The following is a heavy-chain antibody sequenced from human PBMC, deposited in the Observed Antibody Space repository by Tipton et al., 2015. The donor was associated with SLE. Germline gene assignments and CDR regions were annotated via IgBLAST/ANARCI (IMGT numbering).Heavy chain of an antibody. D-gene: IGHD1-26*01. CDR1: GFTLRTHA. J-gene: IGHJ3*02. CDR3: ARDAESVGAGGFDI. V-gene: IGHV3-30-3*01. Sequence: SLRLSCAASGFTLRTHAMHWVRQAPGKGLEWVPLISSDGSNKYSADSVKGRFSISRDNSKNTLYLHMNSLRAEDTAVYYCARDAESVGAGGFDIWGQGTMVTVSS. CDR2: ISSDGSNK.